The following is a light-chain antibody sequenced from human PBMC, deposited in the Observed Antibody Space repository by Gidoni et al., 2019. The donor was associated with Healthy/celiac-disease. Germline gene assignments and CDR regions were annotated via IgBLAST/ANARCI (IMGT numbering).Light chain of an antibody. CDR1: SSDVGAHNY. CDR2: EVS. CDR3: SSWARGDTLV. Sequence: QSALTQPASVSGSLGQSITISCTGTSSDVGAHNYVSWYQQHPGKAPKLMISEVSIRPSGVSNRFSGSKSGNTASLIISGLQAEDEADYYCSSWARGDTLVFGGGTKLAVL. V-gene: IGLV2-14*03. J-gene: IGLJ3*02.